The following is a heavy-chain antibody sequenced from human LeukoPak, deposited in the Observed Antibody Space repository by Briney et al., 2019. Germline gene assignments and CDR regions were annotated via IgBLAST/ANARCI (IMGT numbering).Heavy chain of an antibody. CDR1: GFTFSSYA. CDR3: ARGVPPLGGYNEPGTLRYYFDY. CDR2: INHSGST. D-gene: IGHD1-26*01. V-gene: IGHV4-34*01. J-gene: IGHJ4*02. Sequence: GSLRLSCAASGFTFSSYAMSWVRQAPGKGLEWIGEINHSGSTNYNPSLKSRVTISVDTSKNQFSLKLSSVTAADTAVYYCARGVPPLGGYNEPGTLRYYFDYWGQGTLVTVSS.